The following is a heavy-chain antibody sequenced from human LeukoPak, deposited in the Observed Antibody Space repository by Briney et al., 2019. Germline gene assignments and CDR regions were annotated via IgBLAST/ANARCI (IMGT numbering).Heavy chain of an antibody. D-gene: IGHD6-13*01. J-gene: IGHJ3*02. V-gene: IGHV4-59*01. CDR3: ARIFSGGYRDAFDI. CDR2: IYYSGST. CDR1: GGSISSYY. Sequence: PSETLSLTCTVSGGSISSYYWSWIRQPPGKGLEWIGYIYYSGSTNYNPSFKSRVTISVDTSKNQFSLKLSSVTAADTAVYYCARIFSGGYRDAFDIWGQGTMVTVSS.